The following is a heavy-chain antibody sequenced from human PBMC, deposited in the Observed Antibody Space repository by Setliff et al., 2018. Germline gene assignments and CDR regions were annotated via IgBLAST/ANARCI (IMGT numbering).Heavy chain of an antibody. CDR1: GFTFSTYS. D-gene: IGHD5-12*01. V-gene: IGHV3-21*01. J-gene: IGHJ2*01. Sequence: GGSLRLSCAASGFTFSTYSMSWVRQAPGKGLEWVSAISGDSVYIYYADSVQGRFTISRDNARNSLFLQMSSLRAEDTAVYYCARSLGIRDYSYFDLWGRGTWSPSPQ. CDR2: ISGDSVYI. CDR3: ARSLGIRDYSYFDL.